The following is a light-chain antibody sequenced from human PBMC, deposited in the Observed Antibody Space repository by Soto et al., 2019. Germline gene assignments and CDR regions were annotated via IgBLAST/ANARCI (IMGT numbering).Light chain of an antibody. CDR1: QSVSSN. V-gene: IGKV3-15*01. CDR2: GAS. Sequence: EIVMTQSPATLSVSPGERATLSCRASQSVSSNLAWYQQKPGQAPRLLIYGASIRATGIPARFSGSGSGTEFTLTISSLQSEDFAVYYCQHYNNWPPWTFGQGNKVEIK. J-gene: IGKJ1*01. CDR3: QHYNNWPPWT.